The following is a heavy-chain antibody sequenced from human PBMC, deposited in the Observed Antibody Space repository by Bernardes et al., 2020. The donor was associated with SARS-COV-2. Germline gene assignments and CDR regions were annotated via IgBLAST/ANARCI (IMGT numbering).Heavy chain of an antibody. V-gene: IGHV3-7*01. J-gene: IGHJ4*02. CDR1: GFTFSNYW. D-gene: IGHD3-3*01. CDR3: ARDFGGGENDY. Sequence: GGSLRLSCAASGFTFSNYWMTWVRQAPGMGLEWVANINQDDSEKYYVDSVKGRFTISRDNAKNSLYLQMNSLRAEDTALYYCARDFGGGENDYWGQGTLVTVSS. CDR2: INQDDSEK.